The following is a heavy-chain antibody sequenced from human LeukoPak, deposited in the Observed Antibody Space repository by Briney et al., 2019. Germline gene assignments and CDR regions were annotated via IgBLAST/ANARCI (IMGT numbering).Heavy chain of an antibody. CDR2: IKSKTDGGTT. Sequence: PGRSLRLSCAASGFTFSNAWMSWVCQAPGKGLEWVGRIKSKTDGGTTDYAAPVKGRFTISRNYAKNTLYQQMNSLKTEDTAVYYCTTGETYALPDYWGQGTRVTVSA. CDR3: TTGETYALPDY. D-gene: IGHD3-16*01. V-gene: IGHV3-15*01. J-gene: IGHJ4*02. CDR1: GFTFSNAW.